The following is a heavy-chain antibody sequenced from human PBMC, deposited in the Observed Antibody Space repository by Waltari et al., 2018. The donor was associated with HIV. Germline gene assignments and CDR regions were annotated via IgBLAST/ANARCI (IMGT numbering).Heavy chain of an antibody. CDR1: GFTFSLHW. V-gene: IGHV3-7*01. CDR3: ARMGLMMYAIGAFDI. D-gene: IGHD2-8*01. Sequence: EVQLVESGGGLFQPGGSLRLSCAASGFTFSLHWMSWVRQAPGKGLEWVANIKQDGSEKHYVDSVKGRFTISRDNAKKSLYLQMNSLRAEDTAVYYCARMGLMMYAIGAFDIWGQGTMVTVSS. J-gene: IGHJ3*02. CDR2: IKQDGSEK.